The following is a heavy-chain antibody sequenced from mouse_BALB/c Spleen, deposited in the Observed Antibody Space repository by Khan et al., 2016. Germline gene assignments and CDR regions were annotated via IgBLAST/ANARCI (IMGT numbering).Heavy chain of an antibody. CDR3: VRERGLRFAY. V-gene: IGHV10-1*02. Sequence: EVQLVESGGGLVQPKGSLKLSCAASGFTFNTYAMSWVRQAPGKGLEWVVRIRTKSNNYATYYADSVKDRFTISRDDSQSMLYLQMNNLKTEDTARYYCVRERGLRFAYWGQGTLVTVS. D-gene: IGHD3-1*01. CDR1: GFTFNTYA. CDR2: IRTKSNNYAT. J-gene: IGHJ3*01.